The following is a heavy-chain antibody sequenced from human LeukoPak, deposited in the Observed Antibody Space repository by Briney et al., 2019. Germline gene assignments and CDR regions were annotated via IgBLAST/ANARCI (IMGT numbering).Heavy chain of an antibody. CDR1: GFTFSSYS. Sequence: GRSLRLSCAASGFTFSSYSMNWVRQAPGKGLEWVSSISSSSSYIYYADSVKGRFTISRDNAKNSLYLQMNSLRAEDTAVYYCARDGVSRGYSYGDDAFDIWGQGTMVTVSS. J-gene: IGHJ3*02. D-gene: IGHD5-18*01. V-gene: IGHV3-21*01. CDR3: ARDGVSRGYSYGDDAFDI. CDR2: ISSSSSYI.